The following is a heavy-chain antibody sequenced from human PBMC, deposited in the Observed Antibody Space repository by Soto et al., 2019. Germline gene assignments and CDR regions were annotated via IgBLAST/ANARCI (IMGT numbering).Heavy chain of an antibody. J-gene: IGHJ4*02. V-gene: IGHV1-18*01. D-gene: IGHD3-10*01. Sequence: QVQLAQSGPEVKKPGDSVKVSCKASGYVFTSYGITWVRQAPGQGLEVMGWISTYNGNTNYVQKFQGRVTLTTDTSTSTAYMELRSLRSADTAVYYCATHGSGSFWGQGTLVTVSS. CDR2: ISTYNGNT. CDR3: ATHGSGSF. CDR1: GYVFTSYG.